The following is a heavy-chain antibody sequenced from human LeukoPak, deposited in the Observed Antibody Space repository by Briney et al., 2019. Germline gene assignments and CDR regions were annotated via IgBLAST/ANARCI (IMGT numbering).Heavy chain of an antibody. Sequence: GGSLRLSCAASGSTFSSYAMSWVRQAPRKGLEWVSGISGSDETTYADSVKGRFTISRDNSENTLYLQMNSLRAEDTAVYYCAKVLVRWAFDIWGQGTMVTVSS. CDR3: AKVLVRWAFDI. J-gene: IGHJ3*02. CDR2: ISGSDETT. D-gene: IGHD5-24*01. CDR1: GSTFSSYA. V-gene: IGHV3-23*01.